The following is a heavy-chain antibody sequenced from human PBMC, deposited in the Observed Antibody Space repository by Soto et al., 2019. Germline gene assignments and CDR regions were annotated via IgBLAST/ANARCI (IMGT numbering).Heavy chain of an antibody. CDR3: ATSYGSGYRAFDY. J-gene: IGHJ4*02. D-gene: IGHD3-10*01. Sequence: QVQLVQSGAEVKRPGSSVKVSCKASGDTFNFYSINWVRQAPGLGLEWMGRVNPIVSMSNYAQRFQGRVTMTADKSTSTASMELSGRRSEDTAIYYCATSYGSGYRAFDYWGQGALVTVSS. CDR1: GDTFNFYS. V-gene: IGHV1-69*04. CDR2: VNPIVSMS.